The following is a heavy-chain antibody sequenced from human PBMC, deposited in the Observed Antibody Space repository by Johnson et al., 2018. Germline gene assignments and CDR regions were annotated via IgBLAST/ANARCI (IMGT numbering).Heavy chain of an antibody. CDR2: INHSGST. D-gene: IGHD3-16*01. V-gene: IGHV4-34*01. CDR1: GGSFSGYY. CDR3: ARGLGGEGWRGSDAFDI. Sequence: QVQLQQWGAALLKPSETLSLTCAVYGGSFSGYYWSWIRQPPGKWLEWIGEINHSGSTNYNPSLKSRVTISVDTSKNQFSLKLSSVTAADTAVYYCARGLGGEGWRGSDAFDIWGQGKMVTVSS. J-gene: IGHJ3*02.